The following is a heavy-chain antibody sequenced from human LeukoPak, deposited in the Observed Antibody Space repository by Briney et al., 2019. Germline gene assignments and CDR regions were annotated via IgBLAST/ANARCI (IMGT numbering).Heavy chain of an antibody. CDR1: GYTFTSYD. V-gene: IGHV1-8*01. D-gene: IGHD1-26*01. CDR3: AREGVYSGSYYLLY. Sequence: ASVKVSCKASGYTFTSYDINWVRQATGQGLEWMGWMNPNSGNTGYAQKFQGRVTMTRNTSISTAYMELSSLRSEDTAVYYCAREGVYSGSYYLLYWGQGTLVTVSS. J-gene: IGHJ4*02. CDR2: MNPNSGNT.